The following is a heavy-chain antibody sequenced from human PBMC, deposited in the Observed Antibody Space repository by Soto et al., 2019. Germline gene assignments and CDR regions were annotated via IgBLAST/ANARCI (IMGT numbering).Heavy chain of an antibody. Sequence: SQTLSLTCAISGDSVSSNSAAWNWIRQSPSRGLEWLGRTYYRSKWYNDYAVSVKSRITINPDTSKNQFSLQLNSVTPEDTAVYYCARVRHDFWSGFSYYYMDVWGKGTTVTVSS. CDR3: ARVRHDFWSGFSYYYMDV. J-gene: IGHJ6*03. CDR1: GDSVSSNSAA. V-gene: IGHV6-1*01. D-gene: IGHD3-3*01. CDR2: TYYRSKWYN.